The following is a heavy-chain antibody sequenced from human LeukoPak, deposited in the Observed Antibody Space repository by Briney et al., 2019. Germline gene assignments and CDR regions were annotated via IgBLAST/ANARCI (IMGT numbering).Heavy chain of an antibody. CDR3: AKDRPTYYYDSSGPDAFDI. J-gene: IGHJ3*02. Sequence: PGGSLRLSCAASGFTFSSYAMSWVRQAPGKGLEWVSAISGSGGSTYYADSVKGRFTTSRDNSKNTLYLQMNSLRAEDTAVYYCAKDRPTYYYDSSGPDAFDIWGQGTMVTVSS. CDR1: GFTFSSYA. D-gene: IGHD3-22*01. CDR2: ISGSGGST. V-gene: IGHV3-23*01.